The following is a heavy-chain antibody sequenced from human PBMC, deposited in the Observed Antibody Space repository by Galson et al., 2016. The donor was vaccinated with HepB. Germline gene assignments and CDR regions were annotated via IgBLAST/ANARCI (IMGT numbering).Heavy chain of an antibody. CDR3: ARGGAIFGVVTNCFDP. D-gene: IGHD3-3*01. CDR1: GFTFSGYS. J-gene: IGHJ5*02. V-gene: IGHV3-48*01. Sequence: SLRLSCAASGFTFSGYSMNWVRQAPGKGLEWVSYISRNSSTIYYADSVKGRFTISRDNAKNSLYLQMNSLRAEDTAVYYCARGGAIFGVVTNCFDPWGQGTLVTVSS. CDR2: ISRNSSTI.